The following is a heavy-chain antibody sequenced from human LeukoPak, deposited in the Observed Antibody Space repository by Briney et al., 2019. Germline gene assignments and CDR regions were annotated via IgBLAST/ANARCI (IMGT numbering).Heavy chain of an antibody. D-gene: IGHD4-11*01. CDR1: GGSISSGGYY. Sequence: SETLSLTCTVSGGSISSGGYYWSWIRQPPGKGLEWIGYIYHSGSTYYNPSLKSRVTISVDRSKNQFSLKLSSVTAADTAVYYCARGPNDYSNLDPWGQGTLVTVSS. V-gene: IGHV4-30-2*01. J-gene: IGHJ5*02. CDR2: IYHSGST. CDR3: ARGPNDYSNLDP.